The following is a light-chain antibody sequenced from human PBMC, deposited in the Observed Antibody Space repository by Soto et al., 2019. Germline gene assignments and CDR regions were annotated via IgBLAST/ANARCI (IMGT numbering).Light chain of an antibody. CDR2: AAS. CDR3: LQEYRYPLT. V-gene: IGKV1-6*01. Sequence: AIQLPQSPASLSASVGDRVTITCRASQGIRNDLGWFQQKPGKAPKLLIYAASSLQTGVPSRFSGSGAGTYFTLTISSLQVEDFATYSCLQEYRYPLTFGGGTKVEI. J-gene: IGKJ4*01. CDR1: QGIRND.